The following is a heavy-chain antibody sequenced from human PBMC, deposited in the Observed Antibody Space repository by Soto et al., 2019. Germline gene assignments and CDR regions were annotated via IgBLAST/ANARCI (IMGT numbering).Heavy chain of an antibody. CDR2: IYHSGST. CDR3: ARVIATAVHWFDP. D-gene: IGHD6-13*01. Sequence: QVQLQESGPGLVKPSGTLPLTCAVSGGSISSTNWWSWVRQPPGKGLEWIGDIYHSGSTNYHPSLKSRVTISVDKAKNQCALKLSSVTAADTAVYYCARVIATAVHWFDPWGQGTLVTVSS. V-gene: IGHV4-4*02. CDR1: GGSISSTNW. J-gene: IGHJ5*02.